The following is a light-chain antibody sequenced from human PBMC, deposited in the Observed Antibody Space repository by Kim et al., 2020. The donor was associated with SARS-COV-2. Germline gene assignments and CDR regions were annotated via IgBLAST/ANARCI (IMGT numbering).Light chain of an antibody. CDR2: EDN. J-gene: IGLJ3*02. CDR3: QSYDDNNRWV. CDR1: SGYIASNY. V-gene: IGLV6-57*02. Sequence: KSVPISCTGSSGYIASNYVQWYQQRPGSAPTTVIYEDNERPSVVPDRFSGSIDSSSNSASLTISGLKTEDEADYYCQSYDDNNRWVFGGGTQLTVL.